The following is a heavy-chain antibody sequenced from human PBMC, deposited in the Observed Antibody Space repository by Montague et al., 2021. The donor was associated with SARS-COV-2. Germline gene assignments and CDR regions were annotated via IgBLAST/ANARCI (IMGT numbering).Heavy chain of an antibody. J-gene: IGHJ6*02. CDR1: GGSFSGYY. CDR2: INHSGST. D-gene: IGHD2-2*01. CDR3: ARVRAVPAAMRIFSLGRSYYGMDV. Sequence: SETLSLTCAVYGGSFSGYYWSWICQPPGKGLEWIGEINHSGSTNYNSSLKSRVTLSVETSKNQFSLKLSSVTAADTAVYYCARVRAVPAAMRIFSLGRSYYGMDVWGQGTTVTVSS. V-gene: IGHV4-34*01.